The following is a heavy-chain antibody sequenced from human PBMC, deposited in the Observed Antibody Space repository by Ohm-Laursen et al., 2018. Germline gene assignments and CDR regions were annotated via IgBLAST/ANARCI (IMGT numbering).Heavy chain of an antibody. CDR2: ISSSGSTI. CDR3: ARDGDTMIEFPFGPFDY. J-gene: IGHJ4*02. CDR1: GFTFSDYY. Sequence: GSLRLSCAASGFTFSDYYMSWIRQAPGKGLEWVSYISSSGSTIYYADSVKGRFTISRDNAKNSLYLQMNSLRAEDTAVYYCARDGDTMIEFPFGPFDYWGQGTLVTVSS. D-gene: IGHD3-22*01. V-gene: IGHV3-11*04.